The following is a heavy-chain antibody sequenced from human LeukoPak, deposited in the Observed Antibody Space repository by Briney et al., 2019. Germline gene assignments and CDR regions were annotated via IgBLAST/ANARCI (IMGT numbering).Heavy chain of an antibody. CDR3: ARVGRGSYYYYYMDV. Sequence: GASVKVSCKASGYTFTGYYMHWVRQAPGQGLEWMGWIIPNSGGTNYAQKLQGRVTMTTDTSTSTAYMELRSLRSDDTAVYYCARVGRGSYYYYYMDVWGKGTTVTVSS. CDR2: IIPNSGGT. D-gene: IGHD3-10*01. CDR1: GYTFTGYY. V-gene: IGHV1-2*02. J-gene: IGHJ6*03.